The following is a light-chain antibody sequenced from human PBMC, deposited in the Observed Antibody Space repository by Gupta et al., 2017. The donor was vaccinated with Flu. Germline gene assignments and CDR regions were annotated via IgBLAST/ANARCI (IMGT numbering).Light chain of an antibody. J-gene: IGLJ2*01. CDR2: RTN. CDR1: SGNGGKQG. V-gene: IGLV10-54*04. CDR3: SAWDRSLNAVV. Sequence: TAKLTCAGNSGNGGKQGAGWLEQHPGHPPKVLAYRTNNRPSGVSERFSASRSGNTASLTITGLQPEDEGDYYCSAWDRSLNAVVFGGGTKVTVL.